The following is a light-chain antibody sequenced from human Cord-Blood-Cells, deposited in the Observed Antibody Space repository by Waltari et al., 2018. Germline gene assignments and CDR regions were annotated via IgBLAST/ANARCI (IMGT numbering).Light chain of an antibody. CDR2: GAS. V-gene: IGKV3-15*01. CDR1: QSVSSN. CDR3: QQYNNGPPLT. Sequence: EIVLTQSPATLSVSPGERDTLSCRASQSVSSNLAWYQQKPGQAPRLLIYGASTRATGIPARFSVSGSGTEFTLTISSLQSEDVAVYYCQQYNNGPPLTFGGGTKVEIK. J-gene: IGKJ4*01.